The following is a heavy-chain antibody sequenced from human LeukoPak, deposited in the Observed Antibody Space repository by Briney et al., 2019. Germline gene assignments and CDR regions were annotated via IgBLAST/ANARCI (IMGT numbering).Heavy chain of an antibody. V-gene: IGHV4-59*01. J-gene: IGHJ4*02. CDR1: GGSISSYY. D-gene: IGHD6-13*01. CDR2: IYYSGST. CDR3: ARVTAAGTPYYFDY. Sequence: PSETLSLTCTVSGGSISSYYWSWIRQPPGKGLECIGYIYYSGSTNYNPSLKSRVTISVDTSKNQFSLKLSSVTAADTAVYYCARVTAAGTPYYFDYWGQGTLVTVSS.